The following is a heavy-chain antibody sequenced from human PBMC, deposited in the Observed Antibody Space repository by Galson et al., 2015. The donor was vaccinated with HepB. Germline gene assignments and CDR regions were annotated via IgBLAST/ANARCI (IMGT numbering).Heavy chain of an antibody. CDR2: INNGGSTM. CDR1: GFTFSSYE. D-gene: IGHD6-19*01. Sequence: SLRLSCAASGFTFSSYEMNWVRQAPGKGLEWVPYINNGGSTMYYADSVKGRFSISRDNAKNSLYLQMSSLRADDTAVYYCARDWSPYSGAWYDAFDIWGQGTMVTVSS. V-gene: IGHV3-48*03. J-gene: IGHJ3*02. CDR3: ARDWSPYSGAWYDAFDI.